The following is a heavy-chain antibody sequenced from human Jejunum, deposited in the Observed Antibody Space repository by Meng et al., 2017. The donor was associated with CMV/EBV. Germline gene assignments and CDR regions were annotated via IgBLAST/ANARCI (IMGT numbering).Heavy chain of an antibody. CDR2: ISDNSGNT. Sequence: SCKASGYSLNTYDITWVRQGPGQGLEWVAWISDNSGNTESEQKFQDRVTLTIETSKSTAYLELTNLRSDDTAVYYCARGGYNSSPDYWGQGTLVTVSS. CDR1: GYSLNTYD. V-gene: IGHV1-18*01. D-gene: IGHD5-12*01. CDR3: ARGGYNSSPDY. J-gene: IGHJ4*02.